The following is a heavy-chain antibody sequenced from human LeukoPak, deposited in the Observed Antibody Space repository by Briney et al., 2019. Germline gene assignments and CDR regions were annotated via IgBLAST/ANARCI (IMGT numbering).Heavy chain of an antibody. Sequence: PSETLSLTCAVYGGSFSGYYWSWIRQPPGQGLEWIGYIYYSGSTYYNPSLKSRVTISVDTSKNQFSLNLSSVTAADTAVYYCARLAPPRGVQLLMDYWGQGTLVTVSS. D-gene: IGHD2-2*01. CDR2: IYYSGST. V-gene: IGHV4-30-4*08. J-gene: IGHJ4*02. CDR1: GGSFSGYY. CDR3: ARLAPPRGVQLLMDY.